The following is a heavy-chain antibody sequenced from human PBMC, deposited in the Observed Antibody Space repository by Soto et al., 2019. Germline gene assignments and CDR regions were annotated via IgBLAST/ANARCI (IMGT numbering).Heavy chain of an antibody. V-gene: IGHV3-33*01. Sequence: QVQLVESGGGVVQPGRSLRLSCAASGFIFSSYGMHWVRQAPGKGLEWVAVIWYDGSNKYYADSVKGRFTISRDNSKNTLYLQMNSLRAEYTAVYYCASYYYDSSGYYYIDYWGQGTLVTVSS. J-gene: IGHJ4*02. D-gene: IGHD3-22*01. CDR1: GFIFSSYG. CDR2: IWYDGSNK. CDR3: ASYYYDSSGYYYIDY.